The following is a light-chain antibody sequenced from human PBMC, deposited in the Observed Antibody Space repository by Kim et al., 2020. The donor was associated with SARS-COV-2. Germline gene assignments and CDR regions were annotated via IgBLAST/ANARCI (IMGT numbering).Light chain of an antibody. CDR3: NSRDSSGNHLKV. CDR1: SLRSYY. Sequence: FGHKVRIPCQVHSLRSYYAIWYQKMPGQAPVLVNYGKNIRPSGSPDRFPGSSSGNTASLNITGAQAGDEAEYYCNSRDSSGNHLKVFGGGTQVTVL. J-gene: IGLJ2*01. V-gene: IGLV3-19*01. CDR2: GKN.